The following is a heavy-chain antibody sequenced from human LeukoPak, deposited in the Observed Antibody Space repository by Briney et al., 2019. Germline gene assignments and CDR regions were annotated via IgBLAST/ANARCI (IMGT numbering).Heavy chain of an antibody. Sequence: SETLSLTCAVYGGSFSGYHWSWIRQPPGKGLEWIGEINHSGSTNYNPSLKSRVTISVDTSKNQFSLKLSSATAADTAVYYCASDHYRNSSGWPDGFDPWGQGTLVTVSS. CDR2: INHSGST. D-gene: IGHD6-19*01. CDR3: ASDHYRNSSGWPDGFDP. J-gene: IGHJ5*02. CDR1: GGSFSGYH. V-gene: IGHV4-34*01.